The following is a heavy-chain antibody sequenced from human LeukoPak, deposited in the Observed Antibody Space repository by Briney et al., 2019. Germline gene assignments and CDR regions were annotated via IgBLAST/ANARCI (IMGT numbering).Heavy chain of an antibody. V-gene: IGHV3-20*04. CDR1: GFTFDDYG. CDR3: ARAYSGYENYYYYYYMDV. CDR2: IIRNGGNT. Sequence: AGGSLRLSCAAPGFTFDDYGMSWVRHAPGKGLEWVSGIIRNGGNTVYADSVKGRFTISRDNAKNSLYLQMNSLRAEDTALYYCARAYSGYENYYYYYYMDVWGKGTTVTVSS. J-gene: IGHJ6*03. D-gene: IGHD5-12*01.